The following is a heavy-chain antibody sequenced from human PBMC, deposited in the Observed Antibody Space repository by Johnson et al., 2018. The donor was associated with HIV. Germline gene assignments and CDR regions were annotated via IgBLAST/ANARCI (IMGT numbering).Heavy chain of an antibody. Sequence: QEQLVESGGGVVQPGRSLRLSCAASGFTFSSYGMHWVRQAPGKGLEWVAVIWSDGSNKYYADSVKGRFTISRDNSKTTRDRQMNRLGAEDTAVYYCAREGGTFYDSSGSLAFDIWGQGTMVAVSS. D-gene: IGHD3-22*01. J-gene: IGHJ3*02. CDR2: IWSDGSNK. CDR1: GFTFSSYG. V-gene: IGHV3-33*01. CDR3: AREGGTFYDSSGSLAFDI.